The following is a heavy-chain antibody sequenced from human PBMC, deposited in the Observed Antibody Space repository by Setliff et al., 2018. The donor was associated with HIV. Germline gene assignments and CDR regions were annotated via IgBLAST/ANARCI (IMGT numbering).Heavy chain of an antibody. J-gene: IGHJ3*01. CDR1: GYTFTSYY. V-gene: IGHV1-46*01. CDR2: INPSSGSTT. Sequence: ASVKVSCKASGYTFTSYYMHWVRQAPGQGLEWMGIINPSSGSTTNYARKFQGRVTITTDESTGTAYMELSNLRSEDTAVYYCATEGAGGSYQRASALDLWGQGTMVTVS. D-gene: IGHD1-26*01. CDR3: ATEGAGGSYQRASALDL.